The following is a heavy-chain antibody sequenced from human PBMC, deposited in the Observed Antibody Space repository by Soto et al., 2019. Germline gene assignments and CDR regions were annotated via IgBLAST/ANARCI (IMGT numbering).Heavy chain of an antibody. CDR1: GYTFTTYT. CDR3: AREPRNAVYFAY. J-gene: IGHJ4*02. Sequence: ASVKVSCKASGYTFTTYTIHWVRQAPGQSLEWMGWITPDNGNTYFSQKFQGRVTFTRDASASTAYMELSSLTSEDTAIYYFAREPRNAVYFAYWGLGSLVTVSS. V-gene: IGHV1-3*01. D-gene: IGHD1-1*01. CDR2: ITPDNGNT.